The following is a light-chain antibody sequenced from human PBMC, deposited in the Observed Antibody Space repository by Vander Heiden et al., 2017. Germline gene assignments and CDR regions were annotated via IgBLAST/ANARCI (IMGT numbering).Light chain of an antibody. CDR1: QSILYSSNNKNY. Sequence: DIVMTQSPDSLAVSLGERATINCKSSQSILYSSNNKNYLAWYQQKPGQPPKLLIDWASTRESGVPDRFSGSGSGTDFTLTISSLQAEDVAVYYGQQYYRTPLTFGPGTKLNIK. J-gene: IGKJ3*01. CDR2: WAS. V-gene: IGKV4-1*01. CDR3: QQYYRTPLT.